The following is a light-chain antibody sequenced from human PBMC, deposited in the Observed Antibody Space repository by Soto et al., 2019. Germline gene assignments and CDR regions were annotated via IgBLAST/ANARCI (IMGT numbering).Light chain of an antibody. CDR1: QTVNNNY. CDR3: QQYGSSPLT. J-gene: IGKJ4*01. V-gene: IGKV3-20*01. Sequence: ELVLTQSPGTLSLSPGERATLSCRASQTVNNNYLAWYQQIPGQAPRLLISGASGRATGTPDRFSGSASGTDFTRTISRLEPEDFAVYYCQQYGSSPLTVAGETK. CDR2: GAS.